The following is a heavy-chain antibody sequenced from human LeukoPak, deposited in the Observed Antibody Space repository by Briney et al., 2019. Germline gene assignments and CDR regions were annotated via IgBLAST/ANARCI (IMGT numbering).Heavy chain of an antibody. J-gene: IGHJ5*02. Sequence: ASVKVSCKASGGTFTSYDINWVRQATGQGLEWMGWMNPNSGNTGYAQKFQGRVTITRNTSVSTAYMELSSLRSEDTAVYYCARTRSGSYFRWFDPWGQGTLVTVSS. CDR1: GGTFTSYD. CDR3: ARTRSGSYFRWFDP. CDR2: MNPNSGNT. V-gene: IGHV1-8*01. D-gene: IGHD1-26*01.